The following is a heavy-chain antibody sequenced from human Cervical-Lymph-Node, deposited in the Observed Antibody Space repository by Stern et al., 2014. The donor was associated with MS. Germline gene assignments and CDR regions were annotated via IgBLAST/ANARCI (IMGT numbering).Heavy chain of an antibody. J-gene: IGHJ4*02. CDR3: ARQLGHSNFLHY. V-gene: IGHV5-51*01. CDR2: IHPGDSEV. Sequence: EVQLVESGAGVKRPGQSLKISCRASGYSFTNYWVAWVRQKPGKGLEWMGIIHPGDSEVRYSPSFQGRVTMSVDMSINTAYLQWSSLQPSDTAMYYCARQLGHSNFLHYWGQGVLVTVSS. D-gene: IGHD4-11*01. CDR1: GYSFTNYW.